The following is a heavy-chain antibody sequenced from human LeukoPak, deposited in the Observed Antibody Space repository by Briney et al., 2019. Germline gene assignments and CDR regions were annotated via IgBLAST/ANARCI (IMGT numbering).Heavy chain of an antibody. V-gene: IGHV1-69*02. CDR2: IIPILGIA. J-gene: IGHJ5*02. Sequence: GASVKVSCKASGGTFSSYTISWVRQAPGQGLEWMGRIIPILGIANYAQKFQGRVTITADKSTSTAYVELSSLRSEDTAVYYCARGVPSSSSDWFDPWGQGTLVTVSS. D-gene: IGHD6-6*01. CDR1: GGTFSSYT. CDR3: ARGVPSSSSDWFDP.